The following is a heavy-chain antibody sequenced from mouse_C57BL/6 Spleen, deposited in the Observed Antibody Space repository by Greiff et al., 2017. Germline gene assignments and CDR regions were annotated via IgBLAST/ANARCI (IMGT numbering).Heavy chain of an antibody. CDR3: TAPLYDGYYAWFAY. J-gene: IGHJ3*01. D-gene: IGHD2-3*01. V-gene: IGHV6-3*01. CDR2: IRLKSDNYAT. CDR1: GFTFSNYW. Sequence: EVKLVESGGGLVQPGGSMKLSCVASGFTFSNYWMNWVRQSPEKGLEWVAQIRLKSDNYATHYAESVKGRFTISRDDSKSSVYLQMNNLRAEDTGIYYCTAPLYDGYYAWFAYWGQGTLVTVSA.